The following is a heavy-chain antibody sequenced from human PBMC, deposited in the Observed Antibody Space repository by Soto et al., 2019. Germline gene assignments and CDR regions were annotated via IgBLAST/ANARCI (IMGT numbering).Heavy chain of an antibody. V-gene: IGHV4-4*02. J-gene: IGHJ4*02. CDR2: IYHSGST. D-gene: IGHD3-10*01. Sequence: PSETLSLTCAVSSGSISSSNWWSWVRQPPGKGLERIGEIYHSGSTNYNPSLKSRVTISVDKSKNQFSLKLSSVTAADTAVYYCAGSLKGSDSFDYWGQGTLVTVSS. CDR3: AGSLKGSDSFDY. CDR1: SGSISSSNW.